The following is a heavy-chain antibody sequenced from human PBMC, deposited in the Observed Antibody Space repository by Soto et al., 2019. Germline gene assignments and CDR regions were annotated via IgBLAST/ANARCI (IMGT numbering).Heavy chain of an antibody. CDR2: IWYDGSNK. D-gene: IGHD2-15*01. CDR3: ARDPQRYCSGGSCYPGPY. J-gene: IGHJ4*02. V-gene: IGHV3-33*01. Sequence: GGSLRLSCAASGFTFSSYGMHWVRQAPGKGLEWVAVIWYDGSNKYYADSVKGRFTISRDNSKNTLYLQMNSLRAEDTAVYYCARDPQRYCSGGSCYPGPYWGQGTLVTVSS. CDR1: GFTFSSYG.